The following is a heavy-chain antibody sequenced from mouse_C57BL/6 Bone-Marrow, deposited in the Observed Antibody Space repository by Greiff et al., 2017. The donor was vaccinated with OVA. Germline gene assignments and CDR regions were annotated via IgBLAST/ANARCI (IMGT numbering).Heavy chain of an antibody. CDR1: GYTFTSYW. Sequence: VQLQQPGAELVKPGASVKLSCKASGYTFTSYWMQWVKQRPGQGLEWIGEIDPSDSYTNYNQKFKGKATLTVDTSSSTAYMQLSSLTSEDSAVYYCARRDVRNYWGQGTTLTVSS. J-gene: IGHJ2*01. V-gene: IGHV1-50*01. D-gene: IGHD3-3*01. CDR2: IDPSDSYT. CDR3: ARRDVRNY.